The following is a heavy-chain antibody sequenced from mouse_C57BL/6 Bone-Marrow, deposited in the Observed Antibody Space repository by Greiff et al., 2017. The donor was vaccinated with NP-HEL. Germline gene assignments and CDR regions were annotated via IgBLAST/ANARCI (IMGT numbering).Heavy chain of an antibody. CDR2: IYPGDGDT. CDR1: GYAFSRYW. V-gene: IGHV1-80*01. CDR3: ARGDYGRSRFGYAMDY. J-gene: IGHJ4*01. D-gene: IGHD1-1*01. Sequence: VQGVESGAALVKPGASVKISCKASGYAFSRYWMNWVTERPGKGLEWIGQIYPGDGDTKYNGKFKGKATLTADKSSSTAYMQVSSLTSEDSAVYFCARGDYGRSRFGYAMDYWGQGTSVTVSS.